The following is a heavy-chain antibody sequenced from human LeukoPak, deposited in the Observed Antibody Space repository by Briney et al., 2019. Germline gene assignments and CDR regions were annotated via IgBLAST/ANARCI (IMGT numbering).Heavy chain of an antibody. CDR2: ISYDGSNK. J-gene: IGHJ4*02. CDR3: ASLQQLVPREAPFDY. Sequence: PGGSLRLSCAASGFTFSSYAMHWVRQAPGKGLEWVAVISYDGSNKYYADSVKGRFTISRDNSTNTLYPQMNSLRAEDTAVYYCASLQQLVPREAPFDYWGQGTLVTVSS. V-gene: IGHV3-30-3*01. D-gene: IGHD6-13*01. CDR1: GFTFSSYA.